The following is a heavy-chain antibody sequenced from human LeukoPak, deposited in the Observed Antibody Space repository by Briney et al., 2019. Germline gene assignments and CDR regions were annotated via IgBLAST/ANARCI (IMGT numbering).Heavy chain of an antibody. Sequence: SETLSLTCTVSGGSISSYYWSWIRQPPGKGLEWIGYIYYSGSTNYNPSLKSRVTISVDTSKNQFSLKLSSVTAADTAVYYCARVGIAVAEFDYWGQGTLVTVSS. J-gene: IGHJ4*02. D-gene: IGHD6-19*01. CDR3: ARVGIAVAEFDY. V-gene: IGHV4-59*01. CDR1: GGSISSYY. CDR2: IYYSGST.